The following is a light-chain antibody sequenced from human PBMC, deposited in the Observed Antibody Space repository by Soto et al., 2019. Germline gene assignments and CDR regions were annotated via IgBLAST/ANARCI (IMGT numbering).Light chain of an antibody. V-gene: IGKV2-28*01. CDR2: LGS. J-gene: IGKJ2*01. CDR1: QSLQHSSGNNY. CDR3: MQALQTPPYT. Sequence: DIVMTQSPLSLTVTPGEPASISCKSSQSLQHSSGNNYLDWYLQKPGQSPQLLIYLGSNRASGVPDRFSGSGSGTDFTLKINRVEAEDVGVYYCMQALQTPPYTFGQGTKLEIK.